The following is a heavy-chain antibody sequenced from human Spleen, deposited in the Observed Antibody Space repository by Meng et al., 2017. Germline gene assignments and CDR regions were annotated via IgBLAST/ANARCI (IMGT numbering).Heavy chain of an antibody. Sequence: SETLSLTCTVSGGSISSGSYYWSWIRQPPGKGLEWIGSIYHSGSTFYNPSLKSRVTISVDTSKNQFSLKLSSVTATDTAVYYCARDPGGLAADGTGDYWGQGTLVTVSS. V-gene: IGHV4-39*07. D-gene: IGHD6-13*01. CDR1: GGSISSGSYY. CDR2: IYHSGST. CDR3: ARDPGGLAADGTGDY. J-gene: IGHJ4*02.